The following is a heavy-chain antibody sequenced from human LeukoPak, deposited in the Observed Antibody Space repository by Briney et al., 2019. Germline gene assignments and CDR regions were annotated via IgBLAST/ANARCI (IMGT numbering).Heavy chain of an antibody. CDR1: GYTFTNYY. D-gene: IGHD3-9*01. CDR3: AREGTHYDILTGYPNYDY. V-gene: IGHV1-46*01. J-gene: IGHJ4*02. CDR2: INPSSGNT. Sequence: ASVKVSCKASGYTFTNYYMHWVRQAPGQGLEWMGIINPSSGNTSYAQKFQGRVTMTRDTSTTTVYMELSSLRSEDTAVYYCAREGTHYDILTGYPNYDYWGQGTLVTVSS.